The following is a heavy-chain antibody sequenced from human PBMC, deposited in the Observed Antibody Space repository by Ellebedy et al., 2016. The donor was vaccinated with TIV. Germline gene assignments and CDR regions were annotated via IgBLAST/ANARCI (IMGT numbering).Heavy chain of an antibody. CDR2: ISAYNGNT. J-gene: IGHJ4*02. CDR1: GYTFTSYG. V-gene: IGHV1-18*04. CDR3: ARDRRSLLSGVNYDY. Sequence: ASVKVSCKASGYTFTSYGTSWVRQAPGQGLEWMGWISAYNGNTNYAQKLQGRVTMTADTSTSTAYMELRSLRSDDTAVYYCARDRRSLLSGVNYDYWGQGTLVTVSS. D-gene: IGHD2-21*01.